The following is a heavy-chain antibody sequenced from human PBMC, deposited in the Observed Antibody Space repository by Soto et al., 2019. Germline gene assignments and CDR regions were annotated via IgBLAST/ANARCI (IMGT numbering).Heavy chain of an antibody. CDR1: GGTFSSYA. V-gene: IGHV1-69*13. D-gene: IGHD2-2*01. CDR3: ARGSCSSTSCYGGMDV. Sequence: SVKVSCKASGGTFSSYAISWVRQAPGQGLEWMGGIIPIFGTANYAQKFQGRVTITADESTSTAYMELSSLRSEDTAVYYCARGSCSSTSCYGGMDVWGQGTTVTVSS. CDR2: IIPIFGTA. J-gene: IGHJ6*02.